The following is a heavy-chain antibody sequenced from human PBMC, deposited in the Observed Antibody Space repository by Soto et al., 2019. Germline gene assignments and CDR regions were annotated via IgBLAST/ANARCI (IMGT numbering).Heavy chain of an antibody. CDR1: GYSIRGGYF. Sequence: PSETLSLTCAVSGYSIRGGYFWGWIRQPPGKGLEWIGSMYHNGITYYNLPLKSRVTISVDTSKNQLSLKLSSATAADTAVYYCARSMYSTSAQLYYGMDVWGQGTTVTVSS. V-gene: IGHV4-38-2*01. CDR3: ARSMYSTSAQLYYGMDV. J-gene: IGHJ6*02. D-gene: IGHD6-6*01. CDR2: MYHNGIT.